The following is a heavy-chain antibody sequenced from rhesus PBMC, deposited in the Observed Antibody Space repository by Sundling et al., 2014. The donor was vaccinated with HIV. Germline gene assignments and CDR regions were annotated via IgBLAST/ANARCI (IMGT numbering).Heavy chain of an antibody. CDR1: GDSISSTY. D-gene: IGHD3-3*01. J-gene: IGHJ4*01. CDR2: IYGSDSRT. Sequence: QLQLQESGPGLVKPSETLSVTCAVSGDSISSTYWSWIRQAPGKGLEWIGYIYGSDSRTNYNPSLKSRVTLSVDTSKNHLSLRLSSVTAADTAVYYCARGPDLDWSKFDYWGQGVLVTVSS. CDR3: ARGPDLDWSKFDY. V-gene: IGHV4-169*01.